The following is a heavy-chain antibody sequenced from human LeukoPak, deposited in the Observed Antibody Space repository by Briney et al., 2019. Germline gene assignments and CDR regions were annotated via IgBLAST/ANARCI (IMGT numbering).Heavy chain of an antibody. Sequence: ASVKVSCKASGGSVSTYSINWVRQAPGQGLEWMGGIIPIFGTTTYAQRFQGRVTITADESLSTAYMKLSSLQSEDTAEYFCAKGLHGSHGADAFDIWGQGTTVTVSS. J-gene: IGHJ3*02. D-gene: IGHD5-24*01. CDR1: GGSVSTYS. CDR3: AKGLHGSHGADAFDI. V-gene: IGHV1-69*13. CDR2: IIPIFGTT.